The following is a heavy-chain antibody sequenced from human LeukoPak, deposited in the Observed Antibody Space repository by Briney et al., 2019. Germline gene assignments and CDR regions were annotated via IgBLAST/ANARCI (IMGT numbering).Heavy chain of an antibody. CDR2: ISGNGDNI. V-gene: IGHV3-23*01. D-gene: IGHD6-19*01. CDR3: AKGGSSGWSNPPFFDF. Sequence: PGGSLRLSCAASGFIFSYYSMNWVRQAPGKGLEWVSTISGNGDNIYYANSVKGRSTSPRDNSRNTLYLQMKSLRAEDTAVYYCAKGGSSGWSNPPFFDFWGQGTLVTVSS. J-gene: IGHJ4*02. CDR1: GFIFSYYS.